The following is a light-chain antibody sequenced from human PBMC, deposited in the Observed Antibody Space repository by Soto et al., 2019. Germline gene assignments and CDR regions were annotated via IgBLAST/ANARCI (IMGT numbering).Light chain of an antibody. CDR1: QSVRSN. J-gene: IGKJ1*01. Sequence: EIVMTQSPVTLSVSPGERATLSCRASQSVRSNLAWYQQKPGQAPNRLIYGAFTRATGIPARFSGTGSGTEFTLTISSLQSEDFALDHWQQYNDWPLTFGQGTKVDIK. V-gene: IGKV3-15*01. CDR2: GAF. CDR3: QQYNDWPLT.